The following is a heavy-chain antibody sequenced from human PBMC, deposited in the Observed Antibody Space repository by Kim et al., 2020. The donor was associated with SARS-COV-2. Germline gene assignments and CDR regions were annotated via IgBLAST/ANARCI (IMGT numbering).Heavy chain of an antibody. V-gene: IGHV3-21*01. CDR1: GFTFSSYS. D-gene: IGHD3-9*01. J-gene: IGHJ3*02. CDR2: ISSGSSYI. Sequence: GGSLRLSCAASGFTFSSYSMNWVRQAPGKGLEWVSSISSGSSYIYYADSVKGRFTISRDNAKNSLYLQVNSLRAEDTAVYYCAKLILTGYSDAFDIWGQGTMVTVSS. CDR3: AKLILTGYSDAFDI.